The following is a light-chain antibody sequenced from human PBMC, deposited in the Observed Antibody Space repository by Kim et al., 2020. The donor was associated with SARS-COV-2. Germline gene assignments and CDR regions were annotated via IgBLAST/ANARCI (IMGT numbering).Light chain of an antibody. Sequence: DIQMTRSPSSLSASVGDRVTITCRASQDIRNDLGWYQQNPGRAPKRLIYGASRLQSGVPSRFSGSGSGTEFTLTISSLQPEDFATYFCLQHNTYPITFGQGTRLEIK. CDR3: LQHNTYPIT. J-gene: IGKJ5*01. CDR1: QDIRND. V-gene: IGKV1-17*01. CDR2: GAS.